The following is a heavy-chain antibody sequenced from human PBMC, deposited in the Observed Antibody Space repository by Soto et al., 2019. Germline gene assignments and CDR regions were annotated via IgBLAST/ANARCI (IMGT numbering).Heavy chain of an antibody. CDR3: ARDQHDYDSSGYYPSRGGMDV. CDR1: VFTFSSYG. V-gene: IGHV3-30*03. CDR2: ISYDGSNK. D-gene: IGHD3-22*01. Sequence: GSLRLSCAASVFTFSSYGMHWVREAPGKGLEWVAVISYDGSNKYYADSVKGRFTISRDNSKNTLYLQMNSLRAEDTAVYYCARDQHDYDSSGYYPSRGGMDVWGQGTTVTVSS. J-gene: IGHJ6*02.